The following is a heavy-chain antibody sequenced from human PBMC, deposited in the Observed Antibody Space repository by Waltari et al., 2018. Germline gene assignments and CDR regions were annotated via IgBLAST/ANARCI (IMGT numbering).Heavy chain of an antibody. Sequence: WMCWVRQVPGKGLVWVSTITSDGSRTRYADSVKGRFTISRDNAKNTLYLQTNSLRAEDTAVYYGASHRPGGYGMDVWGHGTTVTVSS. CDR2: ITSDGSRT. CDR1: W. V-gene: IGHV3-74*01. J-gene: IGHJ6*02. CDR3: ASHRPGGYGMDV. D-gene: IGHD2-15*01.